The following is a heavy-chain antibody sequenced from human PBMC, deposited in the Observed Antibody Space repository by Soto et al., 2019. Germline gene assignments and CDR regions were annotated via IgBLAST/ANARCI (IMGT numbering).Heavy chain of an antibody. D-gene: IGHD1-26*01. V-gene: IGHV3-23*01. CDR1: GFTFSSYA. CDR3: AKERGVPYARGPSFDY. CDR2: ISGSGGST. J-gene: IGHJ4*02. Sequence: PGGSLRLSCAASGFTFSSYAMSWVRQAPGKGLEWVSAISGSGGSTYYADSVKGRFTIFRDNSKNTLYLQMNSLRAEETAVYYCAKERGVPYARGPSFDYWGQGTLVTVSS.